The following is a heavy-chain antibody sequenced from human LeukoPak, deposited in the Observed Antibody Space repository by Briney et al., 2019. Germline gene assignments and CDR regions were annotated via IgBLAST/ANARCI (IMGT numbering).Heavy chain of an antibody. CDR3: ARDQGSSIVVVPAEVYYYYYYMDV. D-gene: IGHD2-2*01. Sequence: SETLSLTCTVSGGSISSYYWSWIRQPAGKGLEWIGRIYTSGSTNYNPSLKSRVTMSVDTSKNQFSLKLSSVTAADTAVYYRARDQGSSIVVVPAEVYYYYYYMDVWGEGTTVTVSS. V-gene: IGHV4-4*07. CDR2: IYTSGST. J-gene: IGHJ6*03. CDR1: GGSISSYY.